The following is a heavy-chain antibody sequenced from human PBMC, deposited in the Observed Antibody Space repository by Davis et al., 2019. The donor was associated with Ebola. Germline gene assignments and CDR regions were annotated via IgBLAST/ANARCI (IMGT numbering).Heavy chain of an antibody. CDR2: INPNSGGT. J-gene: IGHJ4*02. D-gene: IGHD6-19*01. V-gene: IGHV1-2*02. CDR1: GGTFSSYA. Sequence: ASVKVPCKASGGTFSSYAISWVRQAPGQGLEWMGWINPNSGGTNYAQKFQGRVTITRDTSISTAYMELSRLRSDDTAVYYCARALSSGWGYWGQGTLVTVSS. CDR3: ARALSSGWGY.